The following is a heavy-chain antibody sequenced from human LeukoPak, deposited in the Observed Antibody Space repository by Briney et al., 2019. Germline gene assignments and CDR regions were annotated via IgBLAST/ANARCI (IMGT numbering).Heavy chain of an antibody. CDR3: ARATGYSSISPPGY. CDR2: IWYDGSNK. CDR1: GFTFSSYG. D-gene: IGHD6-13*01. Sequence: GGSLRLSCAASGFTFSSYGMHWVRQAPGKGLEWVAVIWYDGSNKYYADSVKGRFTISRDNSKNTLYLQMNSLRAEDTAVYYCARATGYSSISPPGYWGQGTLVTVSS. J-gene: IGHJ4*02. V-gene: IGHV3-33*01.